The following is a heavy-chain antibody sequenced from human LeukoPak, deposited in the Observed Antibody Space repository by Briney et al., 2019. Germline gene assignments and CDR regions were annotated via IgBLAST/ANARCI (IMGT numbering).Heavy chain of an antibody. J-gene: IGHJ5*02. Sequence: GASVKVSCKASGYTFTSYGISWVRQAPGQGLEWMGWINPNSGGTNYAQKFQGRVTMTRDTSISTAYMELSRLRSDDTAVYYCARARKLLWFRELGPNWFDPWGQGTLVTVSS. CDR3: ARARKLLWFRELGPNWFDP. CDR2: INPNSGGT. V-gene: IGHV1-2*02. CDR1: GYTFTSYG. D-gene: IGHD3-10*01.